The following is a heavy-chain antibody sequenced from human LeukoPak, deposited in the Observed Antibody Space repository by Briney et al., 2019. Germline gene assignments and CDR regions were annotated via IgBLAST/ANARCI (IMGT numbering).Heavy chain of an antibody. CDR3: ARKGSYLLREYYFDY. V-gene: IGHV1-69*06. Sequence: SVKVSCKASGGTFSSYAISWARQAPGQGLEWMGGIIPIFGTANYAQKFQGRVTITADKSTSTAYMELSSLRSEDTAVYYCARKGSYLLREYYFDYWGQGTLVTVSS. CDR2: IIPIFGTA. D-gene: IGHD1-26*01. J-gene: IGHJ4*02. CDR1: GGTFSSYA.